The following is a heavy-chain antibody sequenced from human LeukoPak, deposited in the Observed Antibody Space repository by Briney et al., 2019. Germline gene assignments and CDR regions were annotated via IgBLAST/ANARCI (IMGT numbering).Heavy chain of an antibody. CDR3: ARNYHGSGSTAFDI. CDR2: INGNGGST. Sequence: GGSLRLSCAASGFTLDDCGMSWVRHAPGKGLEWVSGINGNGGSTGYGDSMKGRFTISRDNAKNSLYLQMNSLRVEDTALYHCARNYHGSGSTAFDIWGQGTMVTVSS. CDR1: GFTLDDCG. V-gene: IGHV3-20*01. D-gene: IGHD3-10*01. J-gene: IGHJ3*02.